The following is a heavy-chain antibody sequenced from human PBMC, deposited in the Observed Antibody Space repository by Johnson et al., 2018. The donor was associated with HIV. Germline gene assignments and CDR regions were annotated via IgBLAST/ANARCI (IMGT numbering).Heavy chain of an antibody. J-gene: IGHJ3*02. Sequence: VQLVESGGGVQRPGGSLRLSCAASGFTFDDFGMGWVRQAPGKGLEWVSGINWNGGSTSYADSVKGRFTISRDNAKNSLYVQMNSLRAEDTALYYCARELGYCSGGSCHDAFDIWGQGTMVTVSS. D-gene: IGHD2-15*01. V-gene: IGHV3-20*04. CDR2: INWNGGST. CDR1: GFTFDDFG. CDR3: ARELGYCSGGSCHDAFDI.